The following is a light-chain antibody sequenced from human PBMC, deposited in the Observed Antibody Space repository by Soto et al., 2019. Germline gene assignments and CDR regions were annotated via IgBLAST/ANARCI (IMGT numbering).Light chain of an antibody. CDR2: VAS. J-gene: IGKJ5*01. CDR1: QNIENY. Sequence: DIQMTQSPSSLSASLGDTVTISCRASQNIENYLHWYQQKAGKAPEVLLYVASVLKDGVSSRFSGSGYGTDFTLTITNLQPEDFAIYYCQQSSGSPPITFGQGTRLDIK. CDR3: QQSSGSPPIT. V-gene: IGKV1-39*01.